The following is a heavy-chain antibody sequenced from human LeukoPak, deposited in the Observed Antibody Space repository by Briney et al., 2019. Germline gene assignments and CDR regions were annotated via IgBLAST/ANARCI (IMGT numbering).Heavy chain of an antibody. CDR1: GFTFSNYA. J-gene: IGHJ4*02. CDR3: AKEDVDTSFDY. D-gene: IGHD5-18*01. V-gene: IGHV3-23*01. Sequence: GGSLRLSCAASGFTFSNYAMNWVRQAPGKGLEWVSAISVGAGGRTYYTDSVKGRFTISRDNSKNTLYLQLNSLRAEDTAVYYCAKEDVDTSFDYWGQGTLVTVSS. CDR2: ISVGAGGRT.